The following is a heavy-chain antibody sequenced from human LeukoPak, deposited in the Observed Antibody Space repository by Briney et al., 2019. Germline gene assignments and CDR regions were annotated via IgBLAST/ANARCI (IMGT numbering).Heavy chain of an antibody. CDR1: GFTFSIYS. J-gene: IGHJ6*02. Sequence: GGSLRLSCAACGFTFSIYSMNWVRQAPGKGLEWVSYISSSSSTIYYADSVKGRFTISRDNAKNSLYLQMNSLRDEDTAVYYCAKEIVVVTAIPSHYYYGMDVWGQGTTVTVSS. CDR3: AKEIVVVTAIPSHYYYGMDV. D-gene: IGHD2-21*02. V-gene: IGHV3-48*02. CDR2: ISSSSSTI.